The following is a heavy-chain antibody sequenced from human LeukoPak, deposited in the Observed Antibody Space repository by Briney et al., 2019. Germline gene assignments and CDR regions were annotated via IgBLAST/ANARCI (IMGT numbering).Heavy chain of an antibody. V-gene: IGHV1-69*04. D-gene: IGHD3-10*01. CDR2: IIPILGIA. CDR1: GGTLSSYA. CDR3: AREDLWFGELLQEYYFDY. Sequence: SVKVSCKASGGTLSSYAISWVRQAPGQGLEWMGRIIPILGIANYAQKFQGRVTITADKSTSTAYMELSSLRSEDTAVYYCAREDLWFGELLQEYYFDYWGQGTLVTVSS. J-gene: IGHJ4*02.